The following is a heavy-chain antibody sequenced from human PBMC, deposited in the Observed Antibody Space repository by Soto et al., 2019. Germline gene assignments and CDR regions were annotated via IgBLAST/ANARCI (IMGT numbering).Heavy chain of an antibody. CDR3: ARVSVYDQTNY. CDR2: INHSGST. CDR1: GGSFSGYY. Sequence: SETLSLTCAVYGGSFSGYYWSWIRQPPGKGLEWIGEINHSGSTNYNPSLKSRVTISVDTSKNQFSLKLSSVTAADTAVYYCARVSVYDQTNYWGQGTLVTVSS. V-gene: IGHV4-34*01. D-gene: IGHD3-16*02. J-gene: IGHJ4*02.